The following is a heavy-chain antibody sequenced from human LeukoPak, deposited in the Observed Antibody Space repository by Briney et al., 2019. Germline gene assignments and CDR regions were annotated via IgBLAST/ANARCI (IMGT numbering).Heavy chain of an antibody. J-gene: IGHJ4*02. CDR3: VRQYNSSWLQFFDY. CDR2: IKQDGSAK. V-gene: IGHV3-7*04. D-gene: IGHD6-13*01. Sequence: GGSLRLSCAASGLTVSSSYMSWVRQAPGKGLEWVANIKQDGSAKYYVDSVQGRFTISRDNAKNSLYLQMNSLRAEDTAIYYCVRQYNSSWLQFFDYWGQGTLVTVSS. CDR1: GLTVSSSY.